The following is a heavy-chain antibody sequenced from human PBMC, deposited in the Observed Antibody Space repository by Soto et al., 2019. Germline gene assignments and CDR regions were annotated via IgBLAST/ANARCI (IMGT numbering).Heavy chain of an antibody. CDR3: ARDKISIVVVVASVGWFDP. CDR2: IIPIFGTA. V-gene: IGHV1-69*13. Sequence: SVKVSCKASGGTFSSYAISWVRQAPGQGLDWMGGIIPIFGTANYAQKFQGRVTITADESTSTAYMELSSLRSEDTAVYYCARDKISIVVVVASVGWFDPWGQGTLVTVSS. D-gene: IGHD2-15*01. J-gene: IGHJ5*02. CDR1: GGTFSSYA.